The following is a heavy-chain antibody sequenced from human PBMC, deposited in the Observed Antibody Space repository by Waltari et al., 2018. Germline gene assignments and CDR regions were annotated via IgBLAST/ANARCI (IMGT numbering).Heavy chain of an antibody. CDR1: GFTFSSYE. V-gene: IGHV3-48*03. CDR3: ARDSAMVGYFDY. CDR2: IRSSGSTI. D-gene: IGHD5-18*01. Sequence: EVQLVESGGGLVQPGGSLRLSCAASGFTFSSYEMNWVRQAPGKGWEGVSYIRSSGSTIYYADAVKGRFTISRDNAKNSLYLQRNSLRAEDTAVYYCARDSAMVGYFDYWGQGTLVTVSS. J-gene: IGHJ4*02.